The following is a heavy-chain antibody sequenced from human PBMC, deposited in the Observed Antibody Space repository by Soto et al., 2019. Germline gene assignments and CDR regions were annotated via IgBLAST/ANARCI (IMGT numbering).Heavy chain of an antibody. D-gene: IGHD5-18*01. CDR3: ARDGYSYGLYYYGMDV. CDR2: IYYSGST. V-gene: IGHV4-59*01. Sequence: QVQLQESGPGLVKPSETLSLTCTVSGGSISSYYWSWIRQPPGKGLEWIGYIYYSGSTNYNPSLKSRVTISVDTSKNQFSLKLSSVTAADTAVYYCARDGYSYGLYYYGMDVWGQGTTVTVSS. J-gene: IGHJ6*02. CDR1: GGSISSYY.